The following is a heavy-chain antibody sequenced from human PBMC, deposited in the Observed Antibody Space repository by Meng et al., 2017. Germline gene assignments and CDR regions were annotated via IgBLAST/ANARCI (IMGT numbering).Heavy chain of an antibody. D-gene: IGHD1-1*01. CDR2: IGGRRKNYAA. J-gene: IGHJ3*02. CDR3: TMYIRGHI. CDR1: GFTFSSYS. Sequence: GESLKISCAASGFTFSSYSMNWVRQAPGKGLEWVGRIGGRRKNYAAAYAAPVRGRFTISRDDSRSTAYLQMDSLKTDDSAVYYCTMYIRGHIWGQGTMVTVSS. V-gene: IGHV3-73*01.